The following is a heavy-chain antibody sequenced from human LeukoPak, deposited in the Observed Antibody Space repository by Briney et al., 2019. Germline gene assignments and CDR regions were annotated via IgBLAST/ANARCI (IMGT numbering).Heavy chain of an antibody. D-gene: IGHD5-12*01. CDR3: ATHGGYSGYEEPGYYYGMDV. V-gene: IGHV3-53*04. CDR1: GFTVSSNY. CDR2: IYSGGST. J-gene: IGHJ6*02. Sequence: GGSLRLSCAASGFTVSSNYMSWVRQAPGKGLEWVSVIYSGGSTYYADSVRGRFTISRHNSKNTLYLQMNSLRAEDTAVYYCATHGGYSGYEEPGYYYGMDVWGQGTTVTVSS.